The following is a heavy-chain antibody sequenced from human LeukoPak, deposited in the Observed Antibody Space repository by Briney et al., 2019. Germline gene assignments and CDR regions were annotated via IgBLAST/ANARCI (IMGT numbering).Heavy chain of an antibody. V-gene: IGHV1-69*06. CDR3: ARDGTDYDILTGYYPYSWFDP. D-gene: IGHD3-9*01. Sequence: ASVKVSCKASGGTSSSYAISWVRQALGQGLEWMGGIIPIFGTANYAQKFQGRVTITADKSTGTAYMELSSLRSEDTAVYYCARDGTDYDILTGYYPYSWFDPWGQGTLVTVSS. J-gene: IGHJ5*02. CDR1: GGTSSSYA. CDR2: IIPIFGTA.